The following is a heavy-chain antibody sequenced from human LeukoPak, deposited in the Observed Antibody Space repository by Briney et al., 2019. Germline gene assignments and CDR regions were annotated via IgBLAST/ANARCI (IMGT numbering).Heavy chain of an antibody. D-gene: IGHD3-3*01. CDR2: INPSGGST. CDR1: GYTFTSYY. V-gene: IGHV1-46*01. Sequence: GASVKVSCKASGYTFTSYYMHWVRQAPGQWLGWMGIINPSGGSTSYAQKCQGRVTMTRDTSTSTVYMELSSLRSEDTAVYYCARDGWENDFWSRGAFDIWGQGTMVTVSS. CDR3: ARDGWENDFWSRGAFDI. J-gene: IGHJ3*02.